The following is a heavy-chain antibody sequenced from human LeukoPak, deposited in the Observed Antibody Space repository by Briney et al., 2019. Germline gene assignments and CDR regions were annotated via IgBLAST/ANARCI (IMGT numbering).Heavy chain of an antibody. CDR2: ISGSGGIT. CDR1: GFTFSSYA. CDR3: ATSGLSRFGF. J-gene: IGHJ4*02. V-gene: IGHV3-23*01. Sequence: GGSLRLSCAASGFTFSSYAMSWVRQAPGKGLEWVSAISGSGGITSYADSVKGRFTISRDNSKNTLYLQMNSLRAGDAAVYFCATSGLSRFGFWGQGTLVTVSS. D-gene: IGHD2/OR15-2a*01.